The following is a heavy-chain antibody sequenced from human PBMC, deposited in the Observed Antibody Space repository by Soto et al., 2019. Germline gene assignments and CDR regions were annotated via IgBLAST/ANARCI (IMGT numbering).Heavy chain of an antibody. CDR1: GGSISSGGYY. Sequence: SETLSLTCTVSGGSISSGGYYWSWIRQHPGKGLEWIGYIYYSGSTYYNPSLKSRVTISVDTSKNQFSLKLSSVTAADTAVYYCARGIAAAGPYFDYWGQGTLVTVSS. CDR3: ARGIAAAGPYFDY. J-gene: IGHJ4*02. CDR2: IYYSGST. D-gene: IGHD6-13*01. V-gene: IGHV4-31*03.